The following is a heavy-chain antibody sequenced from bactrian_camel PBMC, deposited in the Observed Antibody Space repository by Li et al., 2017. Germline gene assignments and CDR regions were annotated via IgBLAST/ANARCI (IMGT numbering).Heavy chain of an antibody. CDR1: GNIASSYC. CDR2: LSSGGGI. V-gene: IGHV3S53*01. CDR3: AANLRATSYFCLTPDYLS. J-gene: IGHJ4*01. D-gene: IGHD4*01. Sequence: HVQLVESGGASVQAGGSLRLSCAASGNIASSYCMGWFRQAPGKEREGVACLSSGGGIHYTDSVKGRFTISYDPAQNTLYLDMSNLKPEDTAMYTCAANLRATSYFCLTPDYLSWGQGTQVTVS.